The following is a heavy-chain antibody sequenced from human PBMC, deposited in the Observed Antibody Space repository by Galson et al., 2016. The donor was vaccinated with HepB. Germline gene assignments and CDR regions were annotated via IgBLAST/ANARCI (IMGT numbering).Heavy chain of an antibody. CDR3: ARAYDFLTMTN. D-gene: IGHD3-9*01. CDR2: IYYSGTT. CDR1: GGSIRSYY. V-gene: IGHV4-59*01. Sequence: SETLSLTCTVSGGSIRSYYWSWIRQPPGKGLEWIGYIYYSGTTNYNPSLKSRVTISVDTSKNQFSLKMSSVTAADTAVYYCARAYDFLTMTNWGQGTLVTGSS. J-gene: IGHJ4*02.